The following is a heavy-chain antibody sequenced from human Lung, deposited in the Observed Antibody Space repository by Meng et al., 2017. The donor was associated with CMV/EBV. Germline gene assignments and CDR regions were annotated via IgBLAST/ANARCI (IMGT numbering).Heavy chain of an antibody. CDR3: ARGSRDEAFQH. CDR2: IYTSGST. J-gene: IGHJ1*01. Sequence: QVRLQESGPGLVNPSEPLSLPCTVSVGSISSYNWSWIRQPAGKGLEWIGRIYTSGSTNYIPSLKSRVTMSVDTSKNQFSLKLSSVTAADTAVYYCARGSRDEAFQHWGQGTLVTVSS. CDR1: VGSISSYN. V-gene: IGHV4-4*07. D-gene: IGHD5-24*01.